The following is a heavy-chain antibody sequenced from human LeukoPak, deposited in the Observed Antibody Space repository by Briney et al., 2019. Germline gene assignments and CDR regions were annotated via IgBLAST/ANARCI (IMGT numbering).Heavy chain of an antibody. J-gene: IGHJ4*02. V-gene: IGHV3-23*01. CDR1: GFTFSSYA. D-gene: IGHD3-10*01. CDR2: ISGSGGST. CDR3: AKDRWYDGESGYFDH. Sequence: GGSLRLSCAASGFTFSSYAMSWVGQAPGKGLEWVSAISGSGGSTYYADSVKGRFTISRDNSNNTLYLRLNSLRAEDTAIYFCAKDRWYDGESGYFDHWGRGTRVTVSS.